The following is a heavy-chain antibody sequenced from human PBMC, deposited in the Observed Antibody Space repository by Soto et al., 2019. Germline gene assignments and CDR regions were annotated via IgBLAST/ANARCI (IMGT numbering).Heavy chain of an antibody. V-gene: IGHV3-23*01. J-gene: IGHJ2*01. CDR3: ARGRGYCSGGSCDHWYFDL. CDR1: GFTFSSYA. Sequence: GGSLRLSCAASGFTFSSYAMSWVRQAPGKGLEWVSAISGSGGSTYYADSVKGRFTISRDNSKNTLYLQMNSLRAEDTAVYYCARGRGYCSGGSCDHWYFDLWGRGTLVTVS. CDR2: ISGSGGST. D-gene: IGHD2-15*01.